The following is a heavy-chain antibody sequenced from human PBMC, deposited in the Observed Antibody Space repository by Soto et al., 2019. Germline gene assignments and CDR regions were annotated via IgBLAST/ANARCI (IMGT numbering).Heavy chain of an antibody. J-gene: IGHJ5*02. CDR2: ISSSSSYI. D-gene: IGHD2-2*01. CDR3: ARDRFPLTTALRYCSSTSCRTYNWFDP. CDR1: GFTFSSYS. V-gene: IGHV3-21*01. Sequence: PGGSLRLSCAASGFTFSSYSMNWVRQAPGKGLEWVSSISSSSSYIYYADSVKGRFTISRDNAKNSLYLQMNSLRAEDTAVYYCARDRFPLTTALRYCSSTSCRTYNWFDPWGQGTLVTVSS.